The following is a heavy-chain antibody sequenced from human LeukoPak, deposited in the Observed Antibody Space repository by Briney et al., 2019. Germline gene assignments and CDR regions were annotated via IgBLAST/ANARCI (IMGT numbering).Heavy chain of an antibody. CDR2: IYCSGST. CDR1: GGSISSYY. CDR3: ARARPKTYYYDSSGYYYFDY. D-gene: IGHD3-22*01. J-gene: IGHJ4*02. V-gene: IGHV4-59*01. Sequence: PSETLSLTCTVSGGSISSYYWSWIRQPPGKGLEWIGYIYCSGSTNYNPSLKSRVTISVDTSKNQFSLKLSSVTAADTAVYCCARARPKTYYYDSSGYYYFDYWGQGTLATVSS.